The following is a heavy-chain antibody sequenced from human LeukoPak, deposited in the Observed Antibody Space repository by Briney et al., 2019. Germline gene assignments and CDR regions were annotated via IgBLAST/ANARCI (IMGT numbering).Heavy chain of an antibody. V-gene: IGHV1-8*03. CDR3: ARVRPWDGYNPYYFDY. Sequence: VASVKVSCKASGYTFTSYDINWVRQATGQGLEWMGWMNPNSGNTGYAQKFQGRVTITRNTSISTAYMELSSLRSEDTAVYYCARVRPWDGYNPYYFDYWGQGTLVTVSP. CDR1: GYTFTSYD. J-gene: IGHJ4*02. D-gene: IGHD5-24*01. CDR2: MNPNSGNT.